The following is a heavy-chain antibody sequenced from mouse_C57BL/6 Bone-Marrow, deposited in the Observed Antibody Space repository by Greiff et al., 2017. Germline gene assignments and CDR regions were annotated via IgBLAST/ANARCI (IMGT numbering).Heavy chain of an antibody. CDR3: ARHYYGSSPWFAY. D-gene: IGHD1-1*01. J-gene: IGHJ3*01. CDR1: GFTFSSYG. CDR2: ISSGGSYT. Sequence: EVQGVESGGDLVKPGGSLKLSCAASGFTFSSYGLSWVRPTPDKRLEWVATISSGGSYTYYPDSVKGRFTISRDNAKNTLYLQMSSLKSEDTAMYYCARHYYGSSPWFAYWGQGTLVTVSA. V-gene: IGHV5-6*01.